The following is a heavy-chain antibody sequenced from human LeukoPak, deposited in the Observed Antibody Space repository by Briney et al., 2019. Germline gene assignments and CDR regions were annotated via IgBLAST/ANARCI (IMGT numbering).Heavy chain of an antibody. V-gene: IGHV1-2*02. CDR1: GYTFTGYF. CDR3: VRGVSGWFY. CDR2: INPNSGGT. Sequence: ASVKVSCKASGYTFTGYFVHWLRQAPGQGLEWMGWINPNSGGTIYAQEFQGRVTMTRDTSISTAYMELSRLTSDDTAVYYCVRGVSGWFYWGQGTLVTVSS. J-gene: IGHJ4*02. D-gene: IGHD6-19*01.